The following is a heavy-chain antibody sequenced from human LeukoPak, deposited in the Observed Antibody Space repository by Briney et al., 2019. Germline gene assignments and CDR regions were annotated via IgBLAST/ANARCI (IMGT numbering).Heavy chain of an antibody. J-gene: IGHJ4*02. Sequence: PSQTLSLTCAVSGGSISSGGYSWSWIRQPPGKGLEWIGYIYHSGSTYYNPSLKSRVTISVDRSKYQFSLKLSSVTAADTAVYYCARVVNYYGSGSYYNPYYFDYWGQGTLVTVSS. D-gene: IGHD3-10*01. CDR2: IYHSGST. V-gene: IGHV4-30-2*01. CDR3: ARVVNYYGSGSYYNPYYFDY. CDR1: GGSISSGGYS.